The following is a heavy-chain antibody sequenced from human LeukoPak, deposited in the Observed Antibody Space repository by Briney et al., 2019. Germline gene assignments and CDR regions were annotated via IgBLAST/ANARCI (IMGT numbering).Heavy chain of an antibody. CDR1: GFTFSSYE. Sequence: GGSLRLSCAASGFTFSSYEMNWVRQAPGKGLEWVSYISSSGSTIYYADSVKGRFTISRDNAKNALYLQMTSLRPEDTAVYYCVRDRGITGTVGGFDYWGQGTLVAVSS. V-gene: IGHV3-48*03. D-gene: IGHD1-20*01. CDR3: VRDRGITGTVGGFDY. J-gene: IGHJ4*02. CDR2: ISSSGSTI.